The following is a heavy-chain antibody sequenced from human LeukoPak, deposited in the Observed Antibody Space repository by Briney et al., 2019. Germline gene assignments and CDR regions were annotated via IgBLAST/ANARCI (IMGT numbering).Heavy chain of an antibody. Sequence: GASVKVSCKASGYTFTGYYMHWVRQAPGQGLEWMGWVNPNSGGTNYAQKFQGRVTMTRDTSISTAYMELSRLRSDDTAVYYCARVGGYFDWLLFDYWGQGTLVTVSS. CDR1: GYTFTGYY. J-gene: IGHJ4*02. D-gene: IGHD3-9*01. V-gene: IGHV1-2*02. CDR3: ARVGGYFDWLLFDY. CDR2: VNPNSGGT.